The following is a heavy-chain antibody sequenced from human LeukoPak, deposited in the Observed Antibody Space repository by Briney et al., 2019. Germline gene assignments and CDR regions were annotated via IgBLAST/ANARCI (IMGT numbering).Heavy chain of an antibody. Sequence: GGSLRLSCTASGFTFGDYAMSWFRQAPGKGLEWVGFIRSKAYSGTTEYAASVKCRFTISRDDSKSIAYLQMNSLKTEDTAVYYCTRGNYGGNRGGFDYWGQGTLVTVSS. CDR1: GFTFGDYA. J-gene: IGHJ4*02. V-gene: IGHV3-49*03. D-gene: IGHD4-23*01. CDR2: IRSKAYSGTT. CDR3: TRGNYGGNRGGFDY.